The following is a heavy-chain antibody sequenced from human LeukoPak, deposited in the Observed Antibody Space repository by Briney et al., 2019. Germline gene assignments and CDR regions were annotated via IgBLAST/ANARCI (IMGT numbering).Heavy chain of an antibody. V-gene: IGHV4-59*01. Sequence: SETLSLTCTVSGGSISSYYWSWIRQPLGKGLEWIGYIYHSGSTNYNPSLKSRVTISVDTSKNQFSLKLGSVTAADTAVYYCARDRRYSSSWINWFDPWGQGTLVTVSS. CDR1: GGSISSYY. CDR2: IYHSGST. CDR3: ARDRRYSSSWINWFDP. J-gene: IGHJ5*02. D-gene: IGHD6-13*01.